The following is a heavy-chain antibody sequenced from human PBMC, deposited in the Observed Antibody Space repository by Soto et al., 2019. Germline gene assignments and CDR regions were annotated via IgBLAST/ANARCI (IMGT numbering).Heavy chain of an antibody. CDR2: IYYSGST. D-gene: IGHD7-27*01. J-gene: IGHJ6*02. V-gene: IGHV4-31*03. CDR1: GGSISSGGYY. CDR3: ARTRTGVGYYGMDV. Sequence: LSLTCTVSGGSISSGGYYWSWIRQHPGKGLEWIGYIYYSGSTYYNPSLKSRVTISVDTSKNQFSLKVSSVTAADTAVYYCARTRTGVGYYGMDVWGQGTTVTVSS.